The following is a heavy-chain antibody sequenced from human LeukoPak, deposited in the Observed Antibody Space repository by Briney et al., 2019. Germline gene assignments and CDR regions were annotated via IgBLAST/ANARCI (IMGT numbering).Heavy chain of an antibody. CDR3: ARGEHSVDS. CDR1: GESFSGYY. CDR2: INHSGST. D-gene: IGHD1/OR15-1a*01. J-gene: IGHJ4*02. Sequence: SETLSLTCAVYGESFSGYYWSWIRQPPGKGLEWIGEINHSGSTNYNPSLKSRVTISVDTSKNQFSLRLNSVTAADTAVYYCARGEHSVDSWGQGMLVTVSS. V-gene: IGHV4-34*01.